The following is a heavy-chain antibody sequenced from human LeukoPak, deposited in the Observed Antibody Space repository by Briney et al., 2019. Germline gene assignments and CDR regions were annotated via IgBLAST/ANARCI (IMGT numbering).Heavy chain of an antibody. CDR3: VRDSGDLDDIVVVPAAMNYYHGMDV. V-gene: IGHV4-39*07. Sequence: SETLSLTCNVFGDSISSSSYYWGWIRQPPGEGLQWIGAIYYRGSTYYNPSLKSRVTISIDTSKNQFSLKLTSVTAADTAVYYCVRDSGDLDDIVVVPAAMNYYHGMDVWGQGTTVTVSS. CDR1: GDSISSSSYY. D-gene: IGHD2-2*01. J-gene: IGHJ6*02. CDR2: IYYRGST.